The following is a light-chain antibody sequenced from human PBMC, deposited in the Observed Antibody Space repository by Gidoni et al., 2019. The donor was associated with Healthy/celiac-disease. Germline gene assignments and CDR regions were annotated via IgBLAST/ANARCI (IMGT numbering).Light chain of an antibody. CDR3: QHYGSSLIT. CDR1: QSVSSSY. Sequence: EIVLTQSPGTLSLSPGERATLSCRASQSVSSSYVAWYQQNPGQAPTLLIYGASSSATGIPDWFSGSGSGTDFTLTISRLAPEDFALYYCQHYGSSLITFGGGTKVEIK. CDR2: GAS. J-gene: IGKJ4*01. V-gene: IGKV3-20*01.